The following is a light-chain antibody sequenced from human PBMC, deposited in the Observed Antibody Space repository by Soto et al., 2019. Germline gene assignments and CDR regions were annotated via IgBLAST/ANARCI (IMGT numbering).Light chain of an antibody. CDR2: DVS. J-gene: IGKJ1*01. Sequence: EMVMTQCPATLSVSPGERATLSCRSSQTVSRNLAWYQQKPGQAPRLLIYDVSNRATGIPARFSGSGSGTDFTLTISIREHEDFAVYYCQQRSKLPRTFGQGTKVDIK. CDR3: QQRSKLPRT. V-gene: IGKV3-11*01. CDR1: QTVSRN.